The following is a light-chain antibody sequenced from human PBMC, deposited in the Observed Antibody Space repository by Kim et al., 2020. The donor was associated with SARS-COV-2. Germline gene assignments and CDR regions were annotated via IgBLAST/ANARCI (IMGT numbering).Light chain of an antibody. CDR1: STTVGNQG. J-gene: IGLJ2*01. V-gene: IGLV10-54*04. CDR2: RNN. Sequence: QTATLTCTGNSTTVGNQGAAWLQQHQGHPPKLLSARNNNRPSGISERFSASRSGDTASLTITGLQPEDEADYYCSAWDSSLSTWVFGGGTKLTVL. CDR3: SAWDSSLSTWV.